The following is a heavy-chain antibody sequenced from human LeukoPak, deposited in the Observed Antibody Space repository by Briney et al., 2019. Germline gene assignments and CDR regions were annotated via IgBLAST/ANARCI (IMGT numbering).Heavy chain of an antibody. CDR1: GLTFSTSF. Sequence: GGSLRLSCAASGLTFSTSFMSWVRQAPGKGLEWVSVLYGGGSIIYADSMKGRFTISRDISKNMLYLQMNSLRDDDTAVYYCARGAIISWYEDWGQGTLVTVSS. J-gene: IGHJ4*02. V-gene: IGHV3-66*01. CDR2: LYGGGSI. D-gene: IGHD6-13*01. CDR3: ARGAIISWYED.